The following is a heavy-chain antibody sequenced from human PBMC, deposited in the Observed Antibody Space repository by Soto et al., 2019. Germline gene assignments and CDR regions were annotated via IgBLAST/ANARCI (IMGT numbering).Heavy chain of an antibody. Sequence: EVQLVESGGGLVKSGGSLRLYCAASGVTFNNAWMSWVRQAPGKGLEWVGRIKSTVDGGTTDYAAPGKGRFTISRDDSRNTLDLQMNSLNTEDTGVYYCTVSRGAARAYFYYYGMDAWGQEATVSVSS. D-gene: IGHD6-6*01. CDR2: IKSTVDGGTT. CDR3: TVSRGAARAYFYYYGMDA. J-gene: IGHJ6*02. CDR1: GVTFNNAW. V-gene: IGHV3-15*01.